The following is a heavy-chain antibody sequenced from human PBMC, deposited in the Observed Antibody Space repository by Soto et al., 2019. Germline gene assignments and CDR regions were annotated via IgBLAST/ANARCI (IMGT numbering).Heavy chain of an antibody. J-gene: IGHJ4*02. CDR3: AKDYYDFWTGYYPLDY. D-gene: IGHD3-3*01. V-gene: IGHV3-23*01. CDR2: ISGSGGSS. Sequence: GGSLRLSCAASGFTFSSYAMSWVRQAPGKGLEWVSAISGSGGSSYYADSVKGRFTISRDNSKNTLYLQMNSLRAEDTAVYYCAKDYYDFWTGYYPLDYWGQGTQVTVSS. CDR1: GFTFSSYA.